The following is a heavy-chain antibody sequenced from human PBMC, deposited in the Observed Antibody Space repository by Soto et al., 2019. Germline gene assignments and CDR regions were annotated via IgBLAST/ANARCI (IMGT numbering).Heavy chain of an antibody. CDR3: ARYPPEVQLLLDY. CDR1: GFTFSDYY. CDR2: ISSSGSTI. V-gene: IGHV3-11*01. Sequence: GGSLRLSCAASGFTFSDYYMSWIRQAPGKGLEWVSYISSSGSTIYYADSVEGRFTISRDNAKNSLYLQMNSLRAEDTAVYYCARYPPEVQLLLDYWGQGTLVTVSS. D-gene: IGHD2-2*01. J-gene: IGHJ4*02.